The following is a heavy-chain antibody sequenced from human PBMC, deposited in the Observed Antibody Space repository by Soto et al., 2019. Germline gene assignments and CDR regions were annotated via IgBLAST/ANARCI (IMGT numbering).Heavy chain of an antibody. CDR1: GGSISSYY. V-gene: IGHV4-59*08. D-gene: IGHD3-3*01. J-gene: IGHJ4*02. CDR2: IYYSGST. Sequence: SETLSLTCTVSGGSISSYYWSWIRQPPGKGLEWIGYIYYSGSTNYNPSLKSRVTISVDTSKNQFSLKLSSVTAADTAVYYCARHTYDFWSAVYAPHFDYWGQGTLVTVSS. CDR3: ARHTYDFWSAVYAPHFDY.